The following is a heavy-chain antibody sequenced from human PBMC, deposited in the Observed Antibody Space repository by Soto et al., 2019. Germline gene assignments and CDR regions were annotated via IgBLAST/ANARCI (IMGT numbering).Heavy chain of an antibody. Sequence: TSETLSLTCTVSGGSISSSSYYWGWIRQPPGKGLEWIGSIYYSGSTYYNPSLKSRVTISVDTSKNQFSLKLSSVAAADTAVYYCARQGRVTIFGVVRNWFDPWGQGTLVTVSS. CDR1: GGSISSSSYY. CDR2: IYYSGST. V-gene: IGHV4-39*01. CDR3: ARQGRVTIFGVVRNWFDP. D-gene: IGHD3-3*01. J-gene: IGHJ5*02.